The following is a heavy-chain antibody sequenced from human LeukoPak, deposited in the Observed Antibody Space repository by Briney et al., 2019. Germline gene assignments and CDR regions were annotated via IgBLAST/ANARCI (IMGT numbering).Heavy chain of an antibody. CDR2: ISWNSGSI. J-gene: IGHJ4*02. Sequence: PGGSLRLSCAASGFTVSSNYMSWVRQAPGKGLEWVSGISWNSGSIGYADSVKGRFTISRDNAKNSLYLQMNSLRAEDTALYYCAKDGTPDYDILTGYYGYWGQGTLVTVSS. CDR1: GFTVSSNY. V-gene: IGHV3-9*01. D-gene: IGHD3-9*01. CDR3: AKDGTPDYDILTGYYGY.